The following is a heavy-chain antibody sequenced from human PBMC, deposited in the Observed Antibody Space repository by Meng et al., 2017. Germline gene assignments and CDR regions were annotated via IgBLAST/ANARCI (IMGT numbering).Heavy chain of an antibody. V-gene: IGHV4-4*03. Sequence: VQMRESGPGPAHPPGPRSLPAAVSVGPSSRGSWWSWLRQPPGKGLEWIGEIYHSGSTNYNPSLKSRVTISVDKSKNQFSLKLSSVTAADTAVYYCARWSTYCSGGSRYSFDYWGQGTLVTVSS. J-gene: IGHJ4*02. CDR3: ARWSTYCSGGSRYSFDY. D-gene: IGHD2-15*01. CDR1: VGPSSRGSW. CDR2: IYHSGST.